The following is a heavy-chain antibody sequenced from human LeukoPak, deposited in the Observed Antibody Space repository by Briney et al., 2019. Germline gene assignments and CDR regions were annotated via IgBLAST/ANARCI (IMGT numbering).Heavy chain of an antibody. D-gene: IGHD6-19*01. CDR1: GFTFSSYE. Sequence: GGSLRLSCAASGFTFSSYEMNWVRQAPGKGLEWVSYISSSGSTIYYADSVKGRFTISRDNAKNSLYLQMNSLRAEDTAVYYCARGSSGWYTPLLFDYWGQGTLVTVSS. CDR2: ISSSGSTI. J-gene: IGHJ4*02. V-gene: IGHV3-48*03. CDR3: ARGSSGWYTPLLFDY.